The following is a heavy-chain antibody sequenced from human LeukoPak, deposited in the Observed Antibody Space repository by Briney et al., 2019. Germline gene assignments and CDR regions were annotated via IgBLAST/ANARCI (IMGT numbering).Heavy chain of an antibody. D-gene: IGHD2-2*01. Sequence: SVKVSCKASGGTFSSYAISWVRQAPGQGLEWMGGIIPIFGTANYAQKFQGRVTITADESTSTAYMELSSLRSEDTAVYYRARDLSCSSTSCYAHWFDPWGQGTLVTVSS. CDR1: GGTFSSYA. CDR2: IIPIFGTA. V-gene: IGHV1-69*13. J-gene: IGHJ5*02. CDR3: ARDLSCSSTSCYAHWFDP.